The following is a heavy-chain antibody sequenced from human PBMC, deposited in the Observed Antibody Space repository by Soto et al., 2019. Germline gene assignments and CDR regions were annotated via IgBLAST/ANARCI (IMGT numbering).Heavy chain of an antibody. J-gene: IGHJ3*02. D-gene: IGHD3-9*01. CDR1: GGSFSGYY. Sequence: QVQLQQWGAGLLKPSETLSLTCAVYGGSFSGYYWSWIRQPPGKGLEWIGEINHSGSTNYNPSLKGTVTISLVTAKNQLSLKLSSVTAADTAVYYCARLPRYFDWLLFGPPRDAFDIWGQGTMVTVSS. CDR3: ARLPRYFDWLLFGPPRDAFDI. CDR2: INHSGST. V-gene: IGHV4-34*01.